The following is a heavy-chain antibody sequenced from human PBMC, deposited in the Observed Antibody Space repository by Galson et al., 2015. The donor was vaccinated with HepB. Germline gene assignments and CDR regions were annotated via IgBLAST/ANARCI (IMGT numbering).Heavy chain of an antibody. CDR1: GFTFSGSA. D-gene: IGHD3-22*01. Sequence: SLRLSCAASGFTFSGSAMHWVRQASGKGLEWVGRIRSKANSYATAYAASVKGRFTISRDDSKNTAYLQMNSLKTEDTAVYYCTRLSYDSSGILRDYWGQGTLVTVSS. CDR3: TRLSYDSSGILRDY. J-gene: IGHJ4*02. CDR2: IRSKANSYAT. V-gene: IGHV3-73*01.